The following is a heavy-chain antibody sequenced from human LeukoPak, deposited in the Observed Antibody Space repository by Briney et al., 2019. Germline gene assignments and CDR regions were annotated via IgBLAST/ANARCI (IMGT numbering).Heavy chain of an antibody. CDR2: IKSKTDGGTT. CDR1: GFTFSNAW. V-gene: IGHV3-15*01. CDR3: TTYQGYCGISSCFDY. J-gene: IGHJ4*02. Sequence: GGSLRLSCAASGFTFSNAWMSWVRQAPGKGLEWVGRIKSKTDGGTTDYAAPVKGRFTISRDDSKNTLYLQMNSLKTEDTAVYYCTTYQGYCGISSCFDYWGQGTLDTVSS. D-gene: IGHD2-2*01.